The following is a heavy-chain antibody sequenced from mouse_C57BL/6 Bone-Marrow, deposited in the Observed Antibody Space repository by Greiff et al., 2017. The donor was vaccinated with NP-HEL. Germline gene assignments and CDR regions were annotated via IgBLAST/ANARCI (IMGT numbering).Heavy chain of an antibody. Sequence: EVQGVESGGGLVQPGESLKLSCESNEYEFPSHDMSWVRKTPEKRLELVAAINSDGGSTYYPDTMERRFIIARDNTKKTLYLQMSSLRAEATALYYWARHGGSSLYWYFDVWGTGTTVTVSS. V-gene: IGHV5-2*01. CDR3: ARHGGSSLYWYFDV. CDR2: INSDGGST. CDR1: EYEFPSHD. J-gene: IGHJ1*03. D-gene: IGHD1-1*01.